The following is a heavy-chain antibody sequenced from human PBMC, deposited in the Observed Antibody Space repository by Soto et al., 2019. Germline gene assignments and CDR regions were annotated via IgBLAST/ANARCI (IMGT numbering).Heavy chain of an antibody. Sequence: SETLSLTCTVSGGSISSYYWSWIRQPPGKXLEWIGYIYYSGSTNYNPSLKSRVTISVDTSKNQFSLKLSSVTAADTAVYYCARDLSIAARLNYYYYGMDVWGQGTTVTVSS. V-gene: IGHV4-59*01. CDR3: ARDLSIAARLNYYYYGMDV. D-gene: IGHD6-6*01. CDR1: GGSISSYY. CDR2: IYYSGST. J-gene: IGHJ6*02.